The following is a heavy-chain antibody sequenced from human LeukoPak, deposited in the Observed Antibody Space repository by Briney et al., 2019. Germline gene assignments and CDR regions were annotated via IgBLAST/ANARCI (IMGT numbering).Heavy chain of an antibody. V-gene: IGHV5-51*01. J-gene: IGHJ4*02. CDR1: GYSFISYW. CDR3: ARHTDYRSGWSTHLGF. CDR2: IYPGDSDT. Sequence: GESLKISCKGSGYSFISYWIGWVRQMPGKGLEWMGIIYPGDSDTRYSPSFQGQVTISADKSISTAYLQWSSLKASDTAMYYCARHTDYRSGWSTHLGFWGQRTLVTVSS. D-gene: IGHD6-19*01.